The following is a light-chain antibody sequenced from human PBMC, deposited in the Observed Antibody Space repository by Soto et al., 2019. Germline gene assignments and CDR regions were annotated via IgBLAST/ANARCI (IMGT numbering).Light chain of an antibody. CDR3: CSYAGSYSGI. CDR1: SSDVGGYNR. Sequence: QSALTQPPSVSGSPGQSVTISCTGTSSDVGGYNRVSWYQQPPGTAPKLIIYDVTKRPSGVPDRFSGSKSGNTASLTISGLQAEDEADYYCCSYAGSYSGIFGGGTQLTVL. J-gene: IGLJ2*01. V-gene: IGLV2-11*01. CDR2: DVT.